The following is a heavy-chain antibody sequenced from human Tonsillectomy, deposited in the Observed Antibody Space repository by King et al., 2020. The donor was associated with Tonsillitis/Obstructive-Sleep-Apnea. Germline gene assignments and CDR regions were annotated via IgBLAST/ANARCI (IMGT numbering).Heavy chain of an antibody. J-gene: IGHJ3*01. D-gene: IGHD4-17*01. CDR2: IYPGYSDT. CDR1: GYSFTSYL. Sequence: QLVQSGAEVKKPGESLKISCKGSGYSFTSYLIGWVRHMPGKGLEWMGVIYPGYSDTSYRPSFQGQVTISADKSTSTAYLQWSSLKASDTAMYYCARREFGDYRSAFDLWGQGTMVTVSS. CDR3: ARREFGDYRSAFDL. V-gene: IGHV5-51*01.